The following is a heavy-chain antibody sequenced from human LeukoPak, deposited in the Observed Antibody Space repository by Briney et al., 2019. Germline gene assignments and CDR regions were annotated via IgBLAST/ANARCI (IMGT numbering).Heavy chain of an antibody. V-gene: IGHV1-69*05. D-gene: IGHD3-9*01. J-gene: IGHJ4*02. CDR2: IIPIFGTA. Sequence: SVKVSCKASGGTFSSYAISWVRQAPGQGLEWMGRIIPIFGTANYAQKFQGRVTITTDESTSTAYMELSSLRSEDTAVYYCARVSDILSGSRYDYYFDYWGQGTLVTVSS. CDR1: GGTFSSYA. CDR3: ARVSDILSGSRYDYYFDY.